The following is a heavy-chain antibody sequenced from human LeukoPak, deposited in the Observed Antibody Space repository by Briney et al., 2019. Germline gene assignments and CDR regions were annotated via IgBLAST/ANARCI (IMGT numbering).Heavy chain of an antibody. CDR3: ARDLSGYGYDFGGDL. V-gene: IGHV3-66*01. CDR1: GFTISANF. CDR2: MYSVGST. Sequence: PGGSLRLSCAASGFTISANFMSWVRQAPGKGLEWVSIMYSVGSTFYADSVKGRFTISRDPSKNSLDLQMDSLRVDDTAVYYCARDLSGYGYDFGGDLWGQGTLVTVSS. D-gene: IGHD5-12*01. J-gene: IGHJ4*02.